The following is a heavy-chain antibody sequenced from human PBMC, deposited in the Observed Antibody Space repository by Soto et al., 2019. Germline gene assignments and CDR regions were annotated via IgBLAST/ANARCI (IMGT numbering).Heavy chain of an antibody. V-gene: IGHV3-21*01. J-gene: IGHJ6*02. CDR2: ISSSSSYI. D-gene: IGHD6-6*01. CDR1: GFTFSSYS. CDR3: ARGLPRGIAARPNYYYGMDV. Sequence: GGSLRLSCAASGFTFSSYSMNWVRQAPGKGLEWVSSISSSSSYIYYADSVKGRFTISRDNAKNSLYLQMNSLRAEDTAVYYCARGLPRGIAARPNYYYGMDVWGQGTTVTVSS.